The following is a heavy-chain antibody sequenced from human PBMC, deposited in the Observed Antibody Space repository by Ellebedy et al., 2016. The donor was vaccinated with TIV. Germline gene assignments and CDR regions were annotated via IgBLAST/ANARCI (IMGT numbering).Heavy chain of an antibody. CDR1: RFTFSIFG. J-gene: IGHJ6*03. D-gene: IGHD1-26*01. Sequence: GGSLRLSXAASRFTFSIFGLHWVRQAPGKGLEWVALIPSDGRKKYYADSVRGRFTISRDNSKNTLYLQMDSLRVEDTAIYYCAKGPTTRYYYMDVWGKGTTVTVSS. CDR2: IPSDGRKK. CDR3: AKGPTTRYYYMDV. V-gene: IGHV3-30*18.